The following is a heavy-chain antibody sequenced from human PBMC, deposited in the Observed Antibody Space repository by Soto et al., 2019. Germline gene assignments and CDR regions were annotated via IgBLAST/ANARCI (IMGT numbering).Heavy chain of an antibody. Sequence: EVQLLESGGGLVQPGGSLRLSCAASGFTFSSYAMSWVRQAPGKGLEWVSAISGSGGSTYYADSVKGRFTISRDNSKNTLYLQMHSLRAEDTAVYYCANDPPNNWNEVDDAFDIWGHASMVTVSS. CDR1: GFTFSSYA. V-gene: IGHV3-23*01. CDR2: ISGSGGST. D-gene: IGHD1-20*01. J-gene: IGHJ3*02. CDR3: ANDPPNNWNEVDDAFDI.